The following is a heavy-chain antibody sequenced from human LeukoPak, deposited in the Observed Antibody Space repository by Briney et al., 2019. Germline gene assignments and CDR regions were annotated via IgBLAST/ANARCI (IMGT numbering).Heavy chain of an antibody. D-gene: IGHD3-10*01. CDR1: GGSISSHY. CDR3: ARGGPRGSFDP. CDR2: IYYSGST. J-gene: IGHJ5*02. V-gene: IGHV4-59*11. Sequence: SETLSLTCTVSGGSISSHYWSWIRQPPGKGPEWIGYIYYSGSTNYNPSLKSRVTISVDTSKNQFSLKLSSVTAADTAVYYCARGGPRGSFDPWGQGTLVTVSS.